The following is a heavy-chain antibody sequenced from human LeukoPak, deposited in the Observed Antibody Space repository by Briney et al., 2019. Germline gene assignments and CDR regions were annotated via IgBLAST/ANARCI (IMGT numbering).Heavy chain of an antibody. CDR1: GFTFSSYS. CDR2: ISSSSSYI. Sequence: GGSLRLSCAASGFTFSSYSMNWVRRAPGKGLEWVSSISSSSSYIYYADSVKGRFTISRDNAKNSLYLQMNSLRAEDTAVYYCARDRGAGSYHDAFDIWGQGTMVTVSS. V-gene: IGHV3-21*01. J-gene: IGHJ3*02. D-gene: IGHD1-26*01. CDR3: ARDRGAGSYHDAFDI.